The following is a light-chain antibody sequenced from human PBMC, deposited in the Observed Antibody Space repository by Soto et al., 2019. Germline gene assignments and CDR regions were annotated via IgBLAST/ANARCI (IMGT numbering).Light chain of an antibody. CDR3: CSYAGSATWM. J-gene: IGLJ3*02. Sequence: QSALTQPASVSGSPGQSITISCTGTSSDVGSYNLVSWYQQHPGTVPKLIIYDDTQRPSGLSNRFSGSKSGNTASLTISGLQAEDEADYYCCSYAGSATWMFGGGTKLTVL. CDR1: SSDVGSYNL. V-gene: IGLV2-23*01. CDR2: DDT.